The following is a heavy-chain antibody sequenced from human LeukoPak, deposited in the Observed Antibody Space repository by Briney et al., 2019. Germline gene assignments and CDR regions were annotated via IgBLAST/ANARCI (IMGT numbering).Heavy chain of an antibody. J-gene: IGHJ6*02. CDR1: GYTLTELS. D-gene: IGHD2-2*01. V-gene: IGHV1-24*01. CDR3: ATVVVVPAATAYYYYGMDV. Sequence: XSVKVSCKVSGYTLTELSMHWVRQAPGKGLEWMGGFDPEDGETIYAQKFQGRVTMTEDTSTDTAYMELSSLRSEDTAVYYCATVVVVPAATAYYYYGMDVWGQGTTVTVSS. CDR2: FDPEDGET.